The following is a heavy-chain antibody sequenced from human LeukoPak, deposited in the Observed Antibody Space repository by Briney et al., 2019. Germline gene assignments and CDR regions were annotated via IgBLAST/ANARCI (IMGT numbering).Heavy chain of an antibody. CDR3: ARDIPTEGMTTVTDYFDY. V-gene: IGHV4-39*07. CDR2: IYYSGST. CDR1: GGSISSSSYY. Sequence: PSQTLSLTCTVSGGSISSSSYYWGWIRQPPGKGLEWIGSIYYSGSTYYNPSLKSRVTISVDTSKNQFSLKLSSVTAADTAVYYCARDIPTEGMTTVTDYFDYWGQGTLVTVSS. J-gene: IGHJ4*02. D-gene: IGHD4-17*01.